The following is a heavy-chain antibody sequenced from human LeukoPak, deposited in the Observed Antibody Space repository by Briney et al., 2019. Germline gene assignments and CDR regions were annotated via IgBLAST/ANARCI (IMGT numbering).Heavy chain of an antibody. D-gene: IGHD2/OR15-2a*01. CDR3: ATYVGESFGY. V-gene: IGHV1-24*01. Sequence: ASVTVSCKVSGYTLTELSMHWVRQAPGKGLEWMGGFYPEDGETIYAQKFQGRVTMTEDTSTDTAYMELSSLRSENTAVYYCATYVGESFGYWGQGTLVTVSS. CDR1: GYTLTELS. J-gene: IGHJ4*02. CDR2: FYPEDGET.